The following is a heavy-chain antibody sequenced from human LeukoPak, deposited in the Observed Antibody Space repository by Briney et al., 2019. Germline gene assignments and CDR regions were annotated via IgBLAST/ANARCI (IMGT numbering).Heavy chain of an antibody. CDR2: ISSSSSYI. CDR3: ARAHGGSGSYYDFDY. CDR1: GFTFDDCT. Sequence: GGSLRLSCAASGFTFDDCTMHWVRQAPGKGLEWVSSISSSSSYIYYADSVKGRFTISRDNAKNSLYLQMNSLRAEDTAVYYCARAHGGSGSYYDFDYWGQGTLVTVSS. J-gene: IGHJ4*02. D-gene: IGHD3-10*01. V-gene: IGHV3-21*01.